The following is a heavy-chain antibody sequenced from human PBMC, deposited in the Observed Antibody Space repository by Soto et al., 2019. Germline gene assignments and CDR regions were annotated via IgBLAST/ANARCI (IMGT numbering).Heavy chain of an antibody. CDR2: IYYSGST. CDR3: ARMRRPYYYDSSGPGDAFDI. Sequence: PSETLSLTCTVSGGSISSYYWSWIRQPPGKGLEWIGYIYYSGSTTYNPSLKSRVTISVDTSKNQFSLKLSSVTAADTAVYYCARMRRPYYYDSSGPGDAFDIWGQGTMVTVSS. J-gene: IGHJ3*02. V-gene: IGHV4-59*01. D-gene: IGHD3-22*01. CDR1: GGSISSYY.